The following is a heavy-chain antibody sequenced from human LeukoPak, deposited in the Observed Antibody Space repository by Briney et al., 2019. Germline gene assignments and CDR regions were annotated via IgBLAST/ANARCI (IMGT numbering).Heavy chain of an antibody. CDR1: GFTFSSYE. J-gene: IGHJ4*02. Sequence: GGSLRLSCVASGFTFSSYEMNRVRQAPGKGLEWVSYISSSGSTIYYADSVKGRFTISRDNAKNSLYLQMSSLRAEDTAVYYCARFRSGGRIDYWGQGTLVTVSS. V-gene: IGHV3-48*03. CDR3: ARFRSGGRIDY. D-gene: IGHD3-10*01. CDR2: ISSSGSTI.